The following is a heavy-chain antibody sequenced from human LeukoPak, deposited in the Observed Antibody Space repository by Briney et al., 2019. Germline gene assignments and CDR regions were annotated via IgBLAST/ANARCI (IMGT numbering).Heavy chain of an antibody. V-gene: IGHV3-48*03. D-gene: IGHD3-22*01. CDR3: AKRGAYDNRYFDY. CDR2: ISRTGNSI. J-gene: IGHJ4*02. CDR1: GFTLSSYE. Sequence: PGGSLRLSCAASGFTLSSYEMNWVRLAPGKGLEWISYISRTGNSIYYADSVKGRFTISRDNSKNTLCLQMNSLRAEDTAVYYCAKRGAYDNRYFDYWGQGTLVTVSP.